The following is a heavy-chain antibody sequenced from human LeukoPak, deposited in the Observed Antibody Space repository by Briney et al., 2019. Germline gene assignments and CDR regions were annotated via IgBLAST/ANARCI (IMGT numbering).Heavy chain of an antibody. Sequence: AASVKCSCKTSGYTFTNYDTNWVRLATGQGLEWMGWMHPNSGKTVYAQKFQGRVTMTRDTSTSTACMELSSLRFEDTAVYYCAKGWRSSGWYEEGSWGQGTLVTVSS. D-gene: IGHD6-13*01. J-gene: IGHJ5*02. CDR3: AKGWRSSGWYEEGS. CDR2: MHPNSGKT. V-gene: IGHV1-8*01. CDR1: GYTFTNYD.